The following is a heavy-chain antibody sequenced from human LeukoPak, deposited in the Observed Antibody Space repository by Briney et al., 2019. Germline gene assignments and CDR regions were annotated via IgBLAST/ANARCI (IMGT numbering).Heavy chain of an antibody. V-gene: IGHV1-8*02. CDR1: GYTFTGYY. D-gene: IGHD6-13*01. Sequence: ASVKVSCKASGYTFTGYYMHWVRQAPGQGLEWMGWINPNSGNTGYAQKFQGRVTMTRNTSISTAYMELSSLRSEDTAVYYCARGLQLVLPDYWGQGTLVTVSS. CDR2: INPNSGNT. CDR3: ARGLQLVLPDY. J-gene: IGHJ4*02.